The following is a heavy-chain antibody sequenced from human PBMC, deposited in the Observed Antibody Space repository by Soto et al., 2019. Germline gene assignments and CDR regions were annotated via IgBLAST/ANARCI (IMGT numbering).Heavy chain of an antibody. CDR3: ARDPGTGAALRAYHFDY. V-gene: IGHV1-3*01. J-gene: IGHJ4*02. CDR1: RYSFTTYA. D-gene: IGHD1-1*01. CDR2: INAGNGDT. Sequence: ASVKVSCKASRYSFTTYALHWVRQAPGQRLEWMGWINAGNGDTKYSEKFQGRVTITRDTSANAAYMELSSLRSEDTSVYYCARDPGTGAALRAYHFDYWGQGTLVTVSS.